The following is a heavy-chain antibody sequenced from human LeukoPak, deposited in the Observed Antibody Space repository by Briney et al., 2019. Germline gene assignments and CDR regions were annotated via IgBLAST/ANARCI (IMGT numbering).Heavy chain of an antibody. CDR2: IYYSGST. D-gene: IGHD5-24*01. CDR1: GGSISSYY. V-gene: IGHV4-59*01. J-gene: IGHJ4*02. Sequence: SETLSLTCTVSGGSISSYYWSWIRQPPGKGLEWIGYIYYSGSTNYNPSLKSRVTISVDTSKNQFSLKLSSVTAADTAVYYCARXRESGDGYNGWXXYFXXXGQGTXVT. CDR3: ARXRESGDGYNGWXXYFXX.